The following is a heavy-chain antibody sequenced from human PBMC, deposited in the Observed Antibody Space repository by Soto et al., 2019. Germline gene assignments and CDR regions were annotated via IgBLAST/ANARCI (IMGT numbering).Heavy chain of an antibody. V-gene: IGHV4-39*01. CDR2: IYYSGST. Sequence: SETLSLTCTVSCGSISSSNYYWGWIRQPPGKGLEWIGSIYYSGSTYYNPSLKSRVTISVDTSKNQFSLKLSSVTAADTAVYYCARIGLTTALLWGQGTLVTVSS. D-gene: IGHD4-17*01. J-gene: IGHJ4*02. CDR3: ARIGLTTALL. CDR1: CGSISSSNYY.